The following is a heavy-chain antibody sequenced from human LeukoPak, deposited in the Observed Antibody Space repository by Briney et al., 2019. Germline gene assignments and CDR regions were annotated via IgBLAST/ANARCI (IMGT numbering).Heavy chain of an antibody. V-gene: IGHV4-4*02. CDR1: GGSISTSNW. CDR2: IYHNGSS. CDR3: ARKTYDSSGLIPHPGVFDI. Sequence: SETLSLTCAVSGGSISTSNWWSWVRQPPGKGLEWIGEIYHNGSSNYNPSLKSRVTILVEKSKNQFSLKLSSVTAADTAVYYCARKTYDSSGLIPHPGVFDIWGQGTMVTVSS. D-gene: IGHD3-22*01. J-gene: IGHJ3*02.